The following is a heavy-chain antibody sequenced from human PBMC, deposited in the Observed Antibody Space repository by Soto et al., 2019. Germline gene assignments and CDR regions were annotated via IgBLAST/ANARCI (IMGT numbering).Heavy chain of an antibody. CDR3: ARQYDILTGSLPPVSLVYFDY. J-gene: IGHJ4*02. D-gene: IGHD3-9*01. Sequence: ASVKVSCKASGYTFTSYYMHWARQAPGQGLEWMGIINPSGGSTSYAQKFQGRVTMTRDTSTSTVYMELSSLRSEDTAVYYRARQYDILTGSLPPVSLVYFDYWGQGTLVTVSS. CDR2: INPSGGST. V-gene: IGHV1-46*01. CDR1: GYTFTSYY.